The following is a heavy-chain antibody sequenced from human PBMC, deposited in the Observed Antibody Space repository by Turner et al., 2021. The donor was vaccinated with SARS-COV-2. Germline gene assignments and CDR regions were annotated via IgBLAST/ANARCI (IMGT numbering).Heavy chain of an antibody. D-gene: IGHD3-3*01. CDR3: AKDPFWSGYYAFDM. J-gene: IGHJ3*02. Sequence: EVPLLESGGGLVQPGWSLRLSCGASGFTFSIYAMSWVRQAAGKGLEWVAAIGSYDGCGPSTYDGVSVKGRFSISRDNSKNMLLLQMGSLRVEDTAVYYCAKDPFWSGYYAFDMWGQGTMVTVAS. CDR1: GFTFSIYA. V-gene: IGHV3-23*01. CDR2: IGSYDGCGPST.